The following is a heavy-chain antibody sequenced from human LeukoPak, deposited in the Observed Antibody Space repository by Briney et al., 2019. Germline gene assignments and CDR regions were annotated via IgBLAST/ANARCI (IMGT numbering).Heavy chain of an antibody. J-gene: IGHJ3*02. Sequence: PSETLSLTCAVSGGSISNENWWSWVRQPPGKGLEWIGEIHHPGGTNYNPSLRSRVTISIDTSKNQFSLKLTSVTAADTAAYYCATPNDAFNIWGQGTMVTVSS. CDR2: IHHPGGT. V-gene: IGHV4-4*02. CDR3: ATPNDAFNI. CDR1: GGSISNENW.